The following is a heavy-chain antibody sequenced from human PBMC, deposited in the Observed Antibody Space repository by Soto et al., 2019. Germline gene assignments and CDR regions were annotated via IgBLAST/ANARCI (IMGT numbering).Heavy chain of an antibody. V-gene: IGHV1-18*01. Sequence: QVQLVQSGAEVKKPGASVKVSCKASGYTFTSYGISWVRQAPGQGLEWMGWISAYNGNTNYAHKLEGRVTMTTDTFSSTAYMELRSRRSYDTAVYYCARGGLYCSGGSCYHDAFDIWGQGTMVTVSS. J-gene: IGHJ3*02. CDR2: ISAYNGNT. CDR3: ARGGLYCSGGSCYHDAFDI. CDR1: GYTFTSYG. D-gene: IGHD2-15*01.